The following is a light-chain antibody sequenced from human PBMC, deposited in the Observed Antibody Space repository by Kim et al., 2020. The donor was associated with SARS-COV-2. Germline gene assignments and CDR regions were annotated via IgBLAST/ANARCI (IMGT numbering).Light chain of an antibody. Sequence: EIVLTQSPGTLSLSPGERATLSCRASQSVSSNFITWYQQKPGQTPRLLIYDASTRATGIPDRFSGRGSGTDFTLTISRLEPEDFAVYYCQLYIGLPPTWTFGQGTKVDIK. V-gene: IGKV3-20*01. CDR2: DAS. CDR1: QSVSSNF. CDR3: QLYIGLPPTWT. J-gene: IGKJ1*01.